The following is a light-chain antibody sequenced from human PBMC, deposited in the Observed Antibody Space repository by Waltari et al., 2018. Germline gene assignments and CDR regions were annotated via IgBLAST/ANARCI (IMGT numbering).Light chain of an antibody. CDR3: AAWDDSLGGHFV. Sequence: QSVLTQPPSASGTHGQSVTISCSGSLPNIGANFVYWYQQVPGTAPKILIYRNDQRPSGVPDRFSASKSGSSASLAISGLRSEDEADYFCAAWDDSLGGHFVFGTGTKVIV. V-gene: IGLV1-47*01. CDR1: LPNIGANF. J-gene: IGLJ1*01. CDR2: RND.